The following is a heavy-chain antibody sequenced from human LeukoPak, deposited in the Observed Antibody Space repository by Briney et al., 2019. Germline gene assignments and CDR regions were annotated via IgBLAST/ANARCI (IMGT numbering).Heavy chain of an antibody. J-gene: IGHJ4*02. CDR2: IYYSGST. CDR1: GGSISSYY. CDR3: VTDVRGLVPYYFDF. D-gene: IGHD3-10*02. Sequence: PSETLSLTCAVSGGSISSYYWNWIRQPPGKGLEWIGYIYYSGSTNYNPSLKSRVTISIDTSKNQLSLQLRSVTAADTAVYYCVTDVRGLVPYYFDFWGQGTLVTVSS. V-gene: IGHV4-59*01.